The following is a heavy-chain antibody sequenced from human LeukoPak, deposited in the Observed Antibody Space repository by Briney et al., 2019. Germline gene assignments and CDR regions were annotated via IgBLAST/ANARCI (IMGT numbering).Heavy chain of an antibody. J-gene: IGHJ2*01. D-gene: IGHD6-19*01. CDR3: ARGPRYSSGWYYWYFDL. Sequence: GGSLRLSCAASGFTFSDYYMSWIRQAPGKGLEWVSYISSSGSTTYYADSVKGRFTISRDNSKNTLYLQMNSLRAEDTAVYYCARGPRYSSGWYYWYFDLWGRGTLVTVSS. CDR2: ISSSGSTT. CDR1: GFTFSDYY. V-gene: IGHV3-11*04.